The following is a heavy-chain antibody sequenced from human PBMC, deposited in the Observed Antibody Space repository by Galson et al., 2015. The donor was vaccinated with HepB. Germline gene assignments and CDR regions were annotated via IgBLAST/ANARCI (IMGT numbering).Heavy chain of an antibody. CDR2: IIPMFGIE. CDR3: ARDPRSRFDMNYQSPPNFYYEMDL. Sequence: VSCKASGGTFGTFDISWVRQAPGQGLEWMGGIIPMFGIEHYAQKFQGRVTITADESTNTAYLELISLTSEDTAIYYCARDPRSRFDMNYQSPPNFYYEMDLWGQGTTVTVSS. V-gene: IGHV1-69*01. CDR1: GGTFGTFD. J-gene: IGHJ6*02. D-gene: IGHD3-9*01.